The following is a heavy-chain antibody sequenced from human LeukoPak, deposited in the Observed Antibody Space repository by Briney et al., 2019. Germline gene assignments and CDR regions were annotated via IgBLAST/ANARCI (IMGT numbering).Heavy chain of an antibody. CDR3: ARSREPGRDGDY. Sequence: GSLRLSCAVSGFTFSSYWMHWVRQAPGKGLMWVSRINTDGTSPSYADSVKGRFTISRDNAKNTLYLQMNSLRAEDTAVYYCARSREPGRDGDYWGQGTLVTVSS. D-gene: IGHD5-24*01. V-gene: IGHV3-74*01. CDR2: INTDGTSP. J-gene: IGHJ4*02. CDR1: GFTFSSYW.